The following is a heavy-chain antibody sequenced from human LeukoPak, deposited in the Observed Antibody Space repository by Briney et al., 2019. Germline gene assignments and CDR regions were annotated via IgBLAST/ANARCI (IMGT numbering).Heavy chain of an antibody. D-gene: IGHD1-26*01. V-gene: IGHV3-30*02. CDR2: IRYDGSNK. Sequence: GGSLRLSCAASGFTFSSYGMHWVRQAPGKGLEWVAFIRYDGSNKYYADSVKSRFTISRDNSKNTLYLQMNSLRAEDTAVYYCAKDRGSGSYCLGYWGQGTLVTVSS. CDR3: AKDRGSGSYCLGY. J-gene: IGHJ4*02. CDR1: GFTFSSYG.